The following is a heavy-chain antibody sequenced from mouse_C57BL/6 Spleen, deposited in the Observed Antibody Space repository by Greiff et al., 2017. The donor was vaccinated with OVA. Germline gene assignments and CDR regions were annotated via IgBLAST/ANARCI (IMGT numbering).Heavy chain of an antibody. J-gene: IGHJ3*01. CDR1: GFNIKDDY. CDR2: IDPENGDT. V-gene: IGHV14-4*01. Sequence: VQLKQSGAELVRPGASVKLSCTASGFNIKDDYMHWVKQRPEQGLEWIGWIDPENGDTAYASKFQGKATITADTSSNTAYLQLSSLTSEDTAVYYCTTARFAYWGQGTLVTVSA. CDR3: TTARFAY.